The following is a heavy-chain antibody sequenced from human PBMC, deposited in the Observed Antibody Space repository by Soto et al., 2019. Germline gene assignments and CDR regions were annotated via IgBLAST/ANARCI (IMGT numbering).Heavy chain of an antibody. CDR1: GGSISSYY. CDR2: IYTSGST. Sequence: QVQLQESGPGLVKPSETLSLTCTVSGGSISSYYWSWIRQPAGKGLEWIGRIYTSGSTNYNPSLKGRVTMSVDTSKNQFSLKLSSVTAADTAVYYCARVPGPGGYYYDSSGYAFDIWGQGTMVTVSS. J-gene: IGHJ3*02. D-gene: IGHD3-22*01. CDR3: ARVPGPGGYYYDSSGYAFDI. V-gene: IGHV4-4*07.